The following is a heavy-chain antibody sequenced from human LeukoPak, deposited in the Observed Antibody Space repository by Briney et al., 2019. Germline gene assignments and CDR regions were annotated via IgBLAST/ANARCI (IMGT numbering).Heavy chain of an antibody. V-gene: IGHV4-59*02. CDR3: ASRKLGNDY. J-gene: IGHJ4*02. D-gene: IGHD7-27*01. CDR1: GGSVSDYY. CDR2: IYHIGST. Sequence: SETLSLTCTISGGSVSDYYWSWIRQSPGKGLEWIGYIYHIGSTSYSPSLKSRVTISADTSQNQFSLKLSSVTAADTAAYYCASRKLGNDYWGQGTLVTVSS.